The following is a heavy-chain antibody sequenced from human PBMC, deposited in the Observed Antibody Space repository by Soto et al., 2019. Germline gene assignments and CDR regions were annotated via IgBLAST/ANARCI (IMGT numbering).Heavy chain of an antibody. CDR2: IRSKANSYAT. CDR1: GFTFSGSA. Sequence: PGGSLRLSXAASGFTFSGSAMHWVRQASGKGLEWVGRIRSKANSYATAYAASVKGRFTISRDDSKNTAYLQMNSLKTEDTAVYYCNFYYYDSRRAGSNAFDIWGQGTMVTVSS. CDR3: NFYYYDSRRAGSNAFDI. D-gene: IGHD3-22*01. J-gene: IGHJ3*02. V-gene: IGHV3-73*01.